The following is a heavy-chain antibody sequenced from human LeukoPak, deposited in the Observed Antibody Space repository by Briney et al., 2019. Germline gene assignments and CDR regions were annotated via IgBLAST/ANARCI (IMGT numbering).Heavy chain of an antibody. D-gene: IGHD3-22*01. Sequence: SETLSLTCTVSGGSINSYYWSWIRQPPGKGLEWIGYIYYSGSTNYNPSLKSRVTISVDASKNQFSLKLSSVTAADTAVYYCATSQYYYDSSGYYLDAFDIWGQGTMVTVSS. J-gene: IGHJ3*02. CDR1: GGSINSYY. CDR3: ATSQYYYDSSGYYLDAFDI. V-gene: IGHV4-59*08. CDR2: IYYSGST.